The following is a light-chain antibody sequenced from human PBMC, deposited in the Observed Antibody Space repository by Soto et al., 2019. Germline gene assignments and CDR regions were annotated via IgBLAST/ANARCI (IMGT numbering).Light chain of an antibody. CDR3: QKYNIWPRT. J-gene: IGKJ5*01. CDR2: DAS. CDR1: QTVSSN. V-gene: IGKV3D-15*01. Sequence: DILLTQSPSSLSVSPGERATLSCRASQTVSSNLAWYQQKPGQAPRLLIYDASTRATAVPDRLSASGSGTELTLTISSLQSEDFAIYYCQKYNIWPRTFGQGTRLEIK.